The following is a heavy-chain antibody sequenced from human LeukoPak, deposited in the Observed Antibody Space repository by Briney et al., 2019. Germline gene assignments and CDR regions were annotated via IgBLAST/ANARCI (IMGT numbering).Heavy chain of an antibody. CDR2: IIPILGIA. CDR1: GGTFSSYA. J-gene: IGHJ5*02. D-gene: IGHD2-8*01. V-gene: IGHV1-69*04. CDR3: ANPGVLMVYAIEADWFDP. Sequence: ASVKVSCKASGGTFSSYAISWVRQAPGQGLEWMGRIIPILGIANYAQKFQGRVTITADKSTSTAYMELSSLRSEDTAVYYCANPGVLMVYAIEADWFDPWGQGTLVTVSS.